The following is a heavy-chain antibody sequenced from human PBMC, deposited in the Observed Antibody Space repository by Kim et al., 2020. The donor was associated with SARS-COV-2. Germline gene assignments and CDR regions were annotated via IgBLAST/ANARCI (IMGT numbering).Heavy chain of an antibody. V-gene: IGHV4-59*08. CDR2: IYYSGST. Sequence: SETLSLTCTVSGGSISSYYWSWIRQPPGKGLEWIGYIYYSGSTNYNPSLKSRVTISVDTSKNQFSLKLSSVTAADTAVYYCARMGSSGFSYYFDYWGQGT. D-gene: IGHD6-19*01. CDR1: GGSISSYY. J-gene: IGHJ4*02. CDR3: ARMGSSGFSYYFDY.